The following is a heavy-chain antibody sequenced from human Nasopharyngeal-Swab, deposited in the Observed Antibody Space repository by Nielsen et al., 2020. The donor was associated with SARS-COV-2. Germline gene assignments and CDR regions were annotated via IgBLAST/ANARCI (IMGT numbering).Heavy chain of an antibody. Sequence: GGSLRLSCVASGFTFSNYEMNWVRQAPGKGLEWVSFISSGETTIQYADSVKDRFTISRDNAKKSLYLQMNSLRAEDTAVYYCARASRGWSWGQGTLVTVSS. CDR3: ARASRGWS. CDR2: ISSGETTI. CDR1: GFTFSNYE. J-gene: IGHJ5*02. D-gene: IGHD6-19*01. V-gene: IGHV3-48*03.